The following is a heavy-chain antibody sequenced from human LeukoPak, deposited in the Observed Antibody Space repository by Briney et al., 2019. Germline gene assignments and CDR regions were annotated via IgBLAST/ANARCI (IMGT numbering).Heavy chain of an antibody. CDR2: NSSSGSTI. D-gene: IGHD3/OR15-3a*01. CDR3: ARRRDFIDY. V-gene: IGHV3-11*01. J-gene: IGHJ4*02. Sequence: GGSLRLSCAASGFTLSDYYVRWIRQAPGKGVEGVSYNSSSGSTIYYADSVKGRFAISRDNAKNSLYLQMNSLRAEDTAVYYCARRRDFIDYWGQGTLVTVSS. CDR1: GFTLSDYY.